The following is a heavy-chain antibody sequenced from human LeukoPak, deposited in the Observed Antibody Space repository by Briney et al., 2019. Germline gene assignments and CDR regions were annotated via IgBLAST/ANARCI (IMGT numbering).Heavy chain of an antibody. Sequence: GGSLRLSCVASGFTFSYYSMNWVRQAPGKRLEWVSSISSSSINIYYADSAKGRFTISGDNAKNSLYLQMNSLRAEDTAVYYCARDAGRKYDLWGQGTMVTVFS. CDR1: GFTFSYYS. D-gene: IGHD1-14*01. V-gene: IGHV3-21*01. CDR2: ISSSSINI. J-gene: IGHJ3*01. CDR3: ARDAGRKYDL.